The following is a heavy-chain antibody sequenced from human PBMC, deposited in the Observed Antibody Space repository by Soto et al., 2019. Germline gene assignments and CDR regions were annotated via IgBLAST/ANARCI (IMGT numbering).Heavy chain of an antibody. D-gene: IGHD6-13*01. V-gene: IGHV3-33*01. CDR3: ARGPSSSWYYDYYGMDV. CDR2: IWYDGSNK. J-gene: IGHJ6*02. CDR1: GFTFSSYG. Sequence: QVQLVESGGGVVQPGRSLRLSCAASGFTFSSYGMHWVRRAPGKGLEWVAVIWYDGSNKYYADSVKGRFTISRDNSKNTLYLQMNSLRAEDTAVYYSARGPSSSWYYDYYGMDVWGQGTTVTVSS.